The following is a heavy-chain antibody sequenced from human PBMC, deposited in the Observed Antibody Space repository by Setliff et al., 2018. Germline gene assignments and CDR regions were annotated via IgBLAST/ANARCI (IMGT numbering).Heavy chain of an antibody. Sequence: ASVKVSCKASGYTFTGYYMYWVRQAPGQGLEWMGWINPNSGGTNYAQKFQGWVTMTRDTSISTAYMELSRLRSDGTAVYYCARGRDFWSGYLVYWGQGTLVTVSS. V-gene: IGHV1-2*04. CDR3: ARGRDFWSGYLVY. CDR1: GYTFTGYY. J-gene: IGHJ4*02. CDR2: INPNSGGT. D-gene: IGHD3-3*01.